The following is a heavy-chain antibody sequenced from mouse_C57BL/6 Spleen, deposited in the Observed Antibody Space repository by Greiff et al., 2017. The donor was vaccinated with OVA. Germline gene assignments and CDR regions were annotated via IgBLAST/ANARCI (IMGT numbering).Heavy chain of an antibody. V-gene: IGHV1-85*01. D-gene: IGHD1-1*01. CDR3: AKGGYGSSFAWFAY. CDR1: GYTFTSYD. CDR2: LYPRDGST. J-gene: IGHJ3*01. Sequence: QVQLKQSGPELVKPGASVKLSFKASGYTFTSYDLNWVKQRPGQGLAWIGWLYPRDGSTKYNEKFKGKATLTVDTSSSTAYMELHSLTSEDSAVYFCAKGGYGSSFAWFAYWGQGTLVTVSA.